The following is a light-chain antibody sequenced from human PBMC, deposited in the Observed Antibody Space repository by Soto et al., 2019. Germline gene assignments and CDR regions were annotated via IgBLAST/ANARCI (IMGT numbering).Light chain of an antibody. CDR3: LQHYAYPWT. V-gene: IGKV1D-8*03. J-gene: IGKJ1*01. CDR1: QGISSY. CDR2: LAT. Sequence: VIWMTQSPSLLSASTGDRVTISCRMSQGISSYLAWYQQKPGKVPKRLVYLATALQNGAPSRFSGSGSGTEFNFTISSLQPEDFATYYCLQHYAYPWTFGQGTKVDIK.